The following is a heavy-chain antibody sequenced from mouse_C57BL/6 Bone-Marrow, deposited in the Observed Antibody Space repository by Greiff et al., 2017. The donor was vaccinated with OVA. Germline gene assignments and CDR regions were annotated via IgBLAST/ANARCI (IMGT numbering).Heavy chain of an antibody. J-gene: IGHJ4*01. Sequence: QVQLQQPGAELVKPGASVKVSCKASGYTFTSYWMHWVKQRPGQGLEWIGRIHPSDSDTNYNQKFKGKATVTVDKSSSAAYMQLSSLTSGDSEVYECAIRLYYSNCLYAMDYWGQGTSVTVSS. V-gene: IGHV1-74*01. CDR2: IHPSDSDT. CDR3: AIRLYYSNCLYAMDY. D-gene: IGHD2-5*01. CDR1: GYTFTSYW.